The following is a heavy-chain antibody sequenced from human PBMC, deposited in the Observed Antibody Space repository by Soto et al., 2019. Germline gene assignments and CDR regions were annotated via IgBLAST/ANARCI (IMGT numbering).Heavy chain of an antibody. V-gene: IGHV1-69*02. J-gene: IGHJ4*02. CDR1: GGTFSSYT. CDR3: ASRIVGATLVDY. D-gene: IGHD1-26*01. Sequence: QVQLVQSGAEVKKPGSSVKVSCKASGGTFSSYTISWVRQAPGQGLEWMGRIIPILGIANYAQKFQGRVMISADXPTSTAYMELSSLRSEDTAVYYCASRIVGATLVDYWGQGTLVTVSS. CDR2: IIPILGIA.